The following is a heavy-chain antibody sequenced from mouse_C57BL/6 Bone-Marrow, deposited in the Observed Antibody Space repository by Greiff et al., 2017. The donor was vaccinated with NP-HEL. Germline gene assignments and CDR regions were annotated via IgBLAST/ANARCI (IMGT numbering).Heavy chain of an antibody. CDR2: IDPSDSET. CDR1: GYTFTSYW. D-gene: IGHD2-3*01. V-gene: IGHV1-52*01. J-gene: IGHJ1*03. CDR3: ARRYDGYYGYFDV. Sequence: VQLQQPGAELVRPGSSVKLSCKASGYTFTSYWMHWVKQRPIQGLEWIGNIDPSDSETHYNQKFKDKATLTVDKSSSTAYMQLSSLTSEDSAVYYCARRYDGYYGYFDVWGTGTTVTVSS.